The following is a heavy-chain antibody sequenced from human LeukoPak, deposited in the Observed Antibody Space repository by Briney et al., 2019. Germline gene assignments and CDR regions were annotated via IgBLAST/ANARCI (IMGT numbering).Heavy chain of an antibody. J-gene: IGHJ4*02. CDR2: ISNNGGYT. D-gene: IGHD2-15*01. CDR3: AKQSGYCSDGSCYFLY. Sequence: GGSLRLSCAASGFTFSSSAMSWVRQAPGKGLEWVSAISNNGGYTYYADSVQGRFTISRDNSKSTLCLQMNSLRAEDTAVYYCAKQSGYCSDGSCYFLYWGQGTLVTVSS. CDR1: GFTFSSSA. V-gene: IGHV3-23*01.